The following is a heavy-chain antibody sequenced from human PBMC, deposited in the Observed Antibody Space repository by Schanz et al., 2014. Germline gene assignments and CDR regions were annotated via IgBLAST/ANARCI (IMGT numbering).Heavy chain of an antibody. Sequence: EVQLVESGGCLVKPWGSLRLSCAASAFALNNYDMTWVRQAPGKGLEWVSCIRGSGGSTLYADSVQGRFTISRDDSKNMLYLQMNSLRAEDTAVYYCAKVWKDHRIAGRPGWSDGMDVWGQGTTVTVSS. CDR1: AFALNNYD. V-gene: IGHV3-23*04. D-gene: IGHD6-6*01. CDR3: AKVWKDHRIAGRPGWSDGMDV. CDR2: IRGSGGST. J-gene: IGHJ6*02.